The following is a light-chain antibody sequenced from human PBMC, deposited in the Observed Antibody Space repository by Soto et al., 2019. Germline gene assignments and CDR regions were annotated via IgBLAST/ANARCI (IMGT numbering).Light chain of an antibody. J-gene: IGLJ2*01. V-gene: IGLV2-14*03. CDR1: SSDVGGYNY. CDR3: SSYTTSSTHL. Sequence: QSALTQPASVSGAPGQSITISFTGTSSDVGGYNYVSWYQQHPGKAPKLVIFDVSDRPSGVSNRFSGSKSGNTASLTISGLQPEDEAEYYCSSYTTSSTHLFGGGTKLTVL. CDR2: DVS.